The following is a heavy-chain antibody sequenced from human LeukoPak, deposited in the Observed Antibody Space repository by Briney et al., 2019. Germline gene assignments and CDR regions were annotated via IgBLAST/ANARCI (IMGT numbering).Heavy chain of an antibody. J-gene: IGHJ5*02. V-gene: IGHV1-2*02. D-gene: IGHD3-22*01. Sequence: ASVKVSCKASGYTFTGYYMHWVRQAPGQGLEWMGWINPNSGGTNYAQKFQGRVTMTRDTSISTAYMELSRLRSDDTAVYYCARDQGDRSGYYYGWFDPWGQGTLVTVSS. CDR3: ARDQGDRSGYYYGWFDP. CDR1: GYTFTGYY. CDR2: INPNSGGT.